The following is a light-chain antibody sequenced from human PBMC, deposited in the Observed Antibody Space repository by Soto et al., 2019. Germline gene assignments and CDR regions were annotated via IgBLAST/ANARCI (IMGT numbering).Light chain of an antibody. CDR1: QSVRTY. Sequence: VCRLSPATLSLYPGERATLSCRASQSVRTYLAWYQQKPGQAPRLLIHDVSDRATGIPARFSGSGSGTDFTLTISSLEPEDFAVYYCQQRRNSPPSITFGQGTRLETK. V-gene: IGKV3-11*01. CDR3: QQRRNSPPSIT. CDR2: DVS. J-gene: IGKJ5*01.